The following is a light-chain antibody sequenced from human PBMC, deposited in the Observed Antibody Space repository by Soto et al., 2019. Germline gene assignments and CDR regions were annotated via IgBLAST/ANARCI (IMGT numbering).Light chain of an antibody. J-gene: IGLJ1*01. CDR1: SSDVGGYNY. CDR2: EVS. CDR3: TSYTTSRTLDV. V-gene: IGLV2-14*01. Sequence: QSALTQPASVSGSPGQSITISCTGTSSDVGGYNYVSWYQQHPGKAPKLMIYEVSNRPLGVSNRFSGSKSGNTASLTISGLQAEEEAHYYCTSYTTSRTLDVFGTGTKVTVL.